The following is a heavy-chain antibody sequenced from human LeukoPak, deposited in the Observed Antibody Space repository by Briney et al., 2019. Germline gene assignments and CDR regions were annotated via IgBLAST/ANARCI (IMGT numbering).Heavy chain of an antibody. J-gene: IGHJ3*02. D-gene: IGHD3-3*01. CDR2: INHSGST. Sequence: SETLSLTCAVYGGSFSGYYWSWIRQPPGKGLEWIGEINHSGSTNYNPSLKSRVTISVDTSKNQFSLKLSSVTAADTAVYYCASFPLTYYDFWSGPDAFDIWGQGTMVTVSS. V-gene: IGHV4-34*01. CDR3: ASFPLTYYDFWSGPDAFDI. CDR1: GGSFSGYY.